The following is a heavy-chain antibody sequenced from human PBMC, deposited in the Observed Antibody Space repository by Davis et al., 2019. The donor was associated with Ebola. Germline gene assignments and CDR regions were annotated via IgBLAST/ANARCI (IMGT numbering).Heavy chain of an antibody. CDR1: GFSFSNSW. J-gene: IGHJ4*02. Sequence: GESLKISCAASGFSFSNSWMDWVRQAPGKGLEWVANIGRDGTLKNYLDSVKGRFTISRDNTRNSLYLQMSSLRVEDTGVYYCSRVLDDWGPGTRVTVSS. V-gene: IGHV3-7*01. CDR3: SRVLDD. CDR2: IGRDGTLK.